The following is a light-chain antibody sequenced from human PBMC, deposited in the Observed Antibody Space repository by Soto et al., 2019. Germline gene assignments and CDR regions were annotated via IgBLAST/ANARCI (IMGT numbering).Light chain of an antibody. CDR2: AAA. CDR1: ESVGST. V-gene: IGKV3-15*01. J-gene: IGKJ1*01. Sequence: EVAMTKSPATLSVSPEERATLPCRTSESVGSTLAWYQQKHGQAPRPLIYAAATRATGIPARHSGSGAGTELTFTLSSLQSEAFVVYYYKQHNNCRPWTFGQGTKVDIK. CDR3: KQHNNCRPWT.